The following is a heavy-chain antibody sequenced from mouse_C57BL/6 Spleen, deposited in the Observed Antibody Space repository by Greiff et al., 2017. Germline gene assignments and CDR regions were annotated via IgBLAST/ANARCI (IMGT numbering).Heavy chain of an antibody. V-gene: IGHV1-64*01. CDR2: IHPNSGST. Sequence: QVQLQQSGAELVKPGASVKLSCKASGYTFTSYWMHWVKQRPGQGLEWIGMIHPNSGSTNYNEKFKSKATLTVDKSSSTAYMQLSSLTSEDSAVYYCARNYGSSYVGFAYWGQGTLVTVSA. CDR3: ARNYGSSYVGFAY. CDR1: GYTFTSYW. J-gene: IGHJ3*01. D-gene: IGHD1-1*01.